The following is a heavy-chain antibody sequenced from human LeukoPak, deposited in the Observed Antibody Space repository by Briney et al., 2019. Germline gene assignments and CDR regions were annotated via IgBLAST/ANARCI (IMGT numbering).Heavy chain of an antibody. CDR1: GGTFSSYA. J-gene: IGHJ4*02. CDR2: IISIFGTA. CDR3: ARGRSVAAGTTTDY. D-gene: IGHD1-7*01. V-gene: IGHV1-69*05. Sequence: SVKVSCTASGGTFSSYAISWVRQAPGQGLEWMGGIISIFGTANYAQKFQGRVTITTDESTSTAYMELSSLRSEDTAVYYCARGRSVAAGTTTDYWGRGTLVTVSS.